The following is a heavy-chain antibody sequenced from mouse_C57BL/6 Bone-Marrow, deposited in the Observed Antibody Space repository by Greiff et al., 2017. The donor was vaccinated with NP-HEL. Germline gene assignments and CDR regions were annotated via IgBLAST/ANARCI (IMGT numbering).Heavy chain of an antibody. CDR1: GFNIKNTY. CDR2: IDPANGNT. Sequence: VQLKQSVAELVRPGASVKLSCTASGFNIKNTYMHWVKQRPEQGLEWIGRIDPANGNTKYAPKFQGKATITADTSSNTAYLQLSSLTSEDTAIYYCARGYYGSSYLFAYWGQGTLVTVSA. V-gene: IGHV14-3*01. CDR3: ARGYYGSSYLFAY. J-gene: IGHJ3*01. D-gene: IGHD1-1*01.